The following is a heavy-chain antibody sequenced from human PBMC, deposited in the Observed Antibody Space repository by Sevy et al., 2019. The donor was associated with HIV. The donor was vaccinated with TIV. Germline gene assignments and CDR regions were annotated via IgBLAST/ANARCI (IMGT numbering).Heavy chain of an antibody. D-gene: IGHD5-12*01. V-gene: IGHV3-53*01. CDR1: GFTVSSNY. J-gene: IGHJ3*02. Sequence: GGSLRLSCAASGFTVSSNYMSWVRRAPGKGLEWVSVIYSGGDTDYADSVKGRFTISRDNSKNTLYLQMNSLRAEDTAVYYCARRSGYAPDAFDIWGQGTMVTVSS. CDR3: ARRSGYAPDAFDI. CDR2: IYSGGDT.